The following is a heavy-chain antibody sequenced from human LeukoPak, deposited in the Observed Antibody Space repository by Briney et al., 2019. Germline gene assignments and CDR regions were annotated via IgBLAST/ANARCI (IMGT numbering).Heavy chain of an antibody. J-gene: IGHJ5*02. D-gene: IGHD6-13*01. Sequence: SETLSLTCTVSGGSISSYYWSWIRQPAGKGLEWIGRIYTSGSTNYNPSLKSRVTISVDTSKNQFSLKLSSVTAADTAVYYCARDRGAAAGHGAWFDPWGQGTLVTVSS. CDR3: ARDRGAAAGHGAWFDP. CDR1: GGSISSYY. V-gene: IGHV4-4*07. CDR2: IYTSGST.